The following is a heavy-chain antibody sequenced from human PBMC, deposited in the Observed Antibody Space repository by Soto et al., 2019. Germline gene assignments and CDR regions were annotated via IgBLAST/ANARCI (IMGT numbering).Heavy chain of an antibody. CDR3: AREDSGWYGEFFQH. J-gene: IGHJ1*01. V-gene: IGHV3-23*01. Sequence: GGSLRLSCAASGFPFSDYAMAWVRQSPGKGLEWVSKIGGRDGSTDYADAVKGRFTISRDNTKNKLHLQMSSLRAEDTALYYCAREDSGWYGEFFQHWGQGTLVTVSS. CDR1: GFPFSDYA. D-gene: IGHD6-19*01. CDR2: IGGRDGST.